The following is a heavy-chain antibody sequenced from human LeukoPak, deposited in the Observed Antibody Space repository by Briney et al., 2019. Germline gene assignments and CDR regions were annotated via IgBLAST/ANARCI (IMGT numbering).Heavy chain of an antibody. CDR3: ARGHMGFERYCSSTSCYSG. CDR2: IIPIFGTA. D-gene: IGHD2-2*01. Sequence: SVKVSCKASGGTFSSYAISWVRQAPGQGLEWMGGIIPIFGTANYAQKFQGRVTITADESTSTAYMELSSLRPEDTAVYYCARGHMGFERYCSSTSCYSGWGQGTLVTVSS. V-gene: IGHV1-69*13. J-gene: IGHJ4*02. CDR1: GGTFSSYA.